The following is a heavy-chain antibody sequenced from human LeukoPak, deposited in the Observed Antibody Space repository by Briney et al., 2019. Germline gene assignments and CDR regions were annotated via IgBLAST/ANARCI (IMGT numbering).Heavy chain of an antibody. CDR1: GFTFSSYS. D-gene: IGHD2-15*01. CDR2: INYSGTNM. V-gene: IGHV3-21*01. Sequence: GGSLRLSCAASGFTFSSYSMNWVRQAPGKGLEWVSSINYSGTNMYYADSVKGRFTISRDNAKNSLFLQMNSLRPEDTAVYYCVTSGCSGATCYFYFDYWGEGTLVTVSS. CDR3: VTSGCSGATCYFYFDY. J-gene: IGHJ4*02.